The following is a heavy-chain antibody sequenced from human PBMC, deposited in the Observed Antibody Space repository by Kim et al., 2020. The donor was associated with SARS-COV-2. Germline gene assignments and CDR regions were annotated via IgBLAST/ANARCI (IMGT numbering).Heavy chain of an antibody. CDR3: ARDLNGGPGLDY. CDR1: GFTFSSYG. Sequence: GGSLRLSCAASGFTFSSYGMHWVRQAPGKGLEWVAVIWYDGNNKDYTDSVKGRFTISRDNSKNTLYLQMNSLRAEDTAVYYFARDLNGGPGLDYWGQGTLVTVSS. D-gene: IGHD1-1*01. J-gene: IGHJ4*02. CDR2: IWYDGNNK. V-gene: IGHV3-33*01.